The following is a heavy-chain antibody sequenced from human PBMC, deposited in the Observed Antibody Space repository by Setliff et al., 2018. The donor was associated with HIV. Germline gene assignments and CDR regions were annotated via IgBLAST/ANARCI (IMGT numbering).Heavy chain of an antibody. Sequence: GGSLRLSCAASGFTLSNYWMTWLRLAPGKGLEWVANIKPDGSEKNYVDSVKGRFTISRENAKNSLYLQMNSLRVEDTAVYYCARDFWGGSYSSDYWGQGTLVTVSS. CDR1: GFTLSNYW. V-gene: IGHV3-7*01. CDR3: ARDFWGGSYSSDY. D-gene: IGHD1-26*01. CDR2: IKPDGSEK. J-gene: IGHJ4*02.